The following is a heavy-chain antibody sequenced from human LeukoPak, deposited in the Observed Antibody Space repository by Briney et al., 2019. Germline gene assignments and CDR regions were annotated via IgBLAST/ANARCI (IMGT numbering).Heavy chain of an antibody. CDR3: ARVEGYCSSTSCYYYYYYYMDV. CDR2: IKYDGSEK. J-gene: IGHJ6*03. D-gene: IGHD2-2*01. V-gene: IGHV3-7*01. Sequence: PGGSLRLSCAASGFTFSSKWMSWVRQAPGKGLEWVANIKYDGSEKYYVDSVKGRFTISRDNAKNSLYLQMNSLRAEDTAVYYCARVEGYCSSTSCYYYYYYYMDVWGKGTTVTVSS. CDR1: GFTFSSKW.